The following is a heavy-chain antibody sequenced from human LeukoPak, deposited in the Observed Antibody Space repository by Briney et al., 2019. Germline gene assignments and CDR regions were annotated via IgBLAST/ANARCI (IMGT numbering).Heavy chain of an antibody. J-gene: IGHJ4*02. Sequence: SVRVSCKASGGTFSSYAISWVRQAPGQGLEWLGGIIPIFGTANYAQKFQGRVTITADESTSTAYMELSSLRSEDTAVYYCARSHCSGGSCYSYFDYWGQGTLVTVSS. CDR3: ARSHCSGGSCYSYFDY. CDR1: GGTFSSYA. CDR2: IIPIFGTA. V-gene: IGHV1-69*13. D-gene: IGHD2-15*01.